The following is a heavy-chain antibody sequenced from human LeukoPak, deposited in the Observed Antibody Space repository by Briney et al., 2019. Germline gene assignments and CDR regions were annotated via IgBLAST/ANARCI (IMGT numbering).Heavy chain of an antibody. D-gene: IGHD3-3*01. Sequence: GGSLRLSCAASGFTFSSYAIHWVRQAPGKGLEWVTIISYDGSNKYYADSVKGRFTISRDNSKNTVYLQMNSLRAEDTAVYYCARDMGYYDFWSGFDYWGQGTLVTVSS. CDR1: GFTFSSYA. CDR3: ARDMGYYDFWSGFDY. V-gene: IGHV3-30*04. J-gene: IGHJ4*02. CDR2: ISYDGSNK.